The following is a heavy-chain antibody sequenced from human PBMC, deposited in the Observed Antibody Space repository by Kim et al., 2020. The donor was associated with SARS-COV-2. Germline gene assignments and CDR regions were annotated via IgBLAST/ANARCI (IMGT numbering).Heavy chain of an antibody. D-gene: IGHD3-16*01. CDR1: GFTFSSYA. CDR2: ISGGGGSS. J-gene: IGHJ4*02. CDR3: AKDPYDYVRGSFTVDF. Sequence: GGSLRLSCAASGFTFSSYAMSWVRQAPGKGLEWVSAISGGGGSSYYADSVKGRFTISRDNSKNTLYLQMNSLRAEDTAVYYCAKDPYDYVRGSFTVDFWGQGTLVTVSS. V-gene: IGHV3-23*01.